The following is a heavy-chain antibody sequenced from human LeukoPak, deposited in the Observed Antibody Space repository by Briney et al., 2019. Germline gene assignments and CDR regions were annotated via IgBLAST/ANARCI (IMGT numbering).Heavy chain of an antibody. J-gene: IGHJ3*02. Sequence: PGGSLRLSCAASGFTFSSYWMSWVRQAPGKGLEWVANIKQDGSEKYYVDSVKGRFTISRDNAKNSLYLQMNNLRNEDTAVYYCARDPRDCSSTSCLDDFDIWGQGTMVTVSS. CDR3: ARDPRDCSSTSCLDDFDI. D-gene: IGHD2-2*01. CDR1: GFTFSSYW. CDR2: IKQDGSEK. V-gene: IGHV3-7*01.